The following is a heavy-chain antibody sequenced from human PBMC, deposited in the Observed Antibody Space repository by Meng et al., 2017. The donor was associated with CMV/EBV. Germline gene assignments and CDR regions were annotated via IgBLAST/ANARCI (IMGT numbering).Heavy chain of an antibody. Sequence: QITLKESGPTLVKPTQTLTLTCTFSGFSLSTSGVGVGWIRQPPGKTLEWLALIYWDDDKRYSPSLKSRLTITKDTSKNQVVLTMTNMDPVDTATYYCARATRGDYFDYWGHGTLVTVSS. V-gene: IGHV2-5*02. J-gene: IGHJ4*01. CDR2: IYWDDDK. D-gene: IGHD3-10*01. CDR3: ARATRGDYFDY. CDR1: GFSLSTSGVG.